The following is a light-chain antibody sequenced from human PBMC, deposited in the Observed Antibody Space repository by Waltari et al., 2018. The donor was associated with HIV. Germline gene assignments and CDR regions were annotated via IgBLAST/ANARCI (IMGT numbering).Light chain of an antibody. V-gene: IGLV3-10*01. CDR1: ALPKEY. CDR3: YSTNIRGNHRL. CDR2: EDT. Sequence: SYELTQAPSVSVSPGQTSRITCSGDALPKEYAYWYQQKSGQAPVLVIYEDTKQPSGIPERFSGSSSGTMATLTISGAQVEDEADYYCYSTNIRGNHRLFGGGTKLTVL. J-gene: IGLJ2*01.